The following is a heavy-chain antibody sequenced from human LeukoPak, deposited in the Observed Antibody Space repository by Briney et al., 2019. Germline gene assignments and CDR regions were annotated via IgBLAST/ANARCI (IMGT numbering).Heavy chain of an antibody. D-gene: IGHD3-3*01. CDR1: GGSISSYY. Sequence: SETLSLTRTVSGGSISSYYWSWIRQPPGKGLEWIGYIYYSGSTNYNPSLKSRVTISVDTSKNQFSLKLSSVTAADTAVYYCARTSNYDFWSGYYKDNWFDPWGQGTLVTVSS. J-gene: IGHJ5*02. CDR2: IYYSGST. V-gene: IGHV4-59*01. CDR3: ARTSNYDFWSGYYKDNWFDP.